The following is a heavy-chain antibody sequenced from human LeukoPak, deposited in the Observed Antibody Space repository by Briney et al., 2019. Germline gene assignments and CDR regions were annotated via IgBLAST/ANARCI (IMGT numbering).Heavy chain of an antibody. CDR1: GFTFSSYA. V-gene: IGHV3-30*04. D-gene: IGHD5-24*01. CDR2: ISYDGSNK. CDR3: ARDLWDGYNFFPAY. Sequence: GSLRLSCAASGFTFSSYAMHWVRQAPGKGLEWVAVISYDGSNKYYADSVKGRFTISRDNSKNTLYLQMNSLRAEDTAVYYCARDLWDGYNFFPAYWGQGTLVTVSS. J-gene: IGHJ4*02.